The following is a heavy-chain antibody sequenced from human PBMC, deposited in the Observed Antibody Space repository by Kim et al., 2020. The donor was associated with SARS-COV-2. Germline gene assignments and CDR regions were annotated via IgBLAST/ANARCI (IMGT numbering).Heavy chain of an antibody. D-gene: IGHD5-12*01. CDR3: ANLPTIYYYGMDV. J-gene: IGHJ6*02. V-gene: IGHV3-23*01. Sequence: DSVKGRFTISRDNSKNTLYLQMNSLRAEDTAVYYCANLPTIYYYGMDVWGQGTTVTVSS.